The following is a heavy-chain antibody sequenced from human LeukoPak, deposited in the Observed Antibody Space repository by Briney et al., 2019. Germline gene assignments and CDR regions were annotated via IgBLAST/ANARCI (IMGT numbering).Heavy chain of an antibody. D-gene: IGHD3-10*01. Sequence: ASVKVSCKVSGYTFTGYYIHWVRQAPGQGLEWMGWINPNNGGTNYAQKFQGRVTMTRDTSISTAYMELSSLRSDDTAVYYCARSGAYGSGSYLSYWGQGTLVTVSS. CDR3: ARSGAYGSGSYLSY. J-gene: IGHJ4*02. CDR1: GYTFTGYY. V-gene: IGHV1-2*02. CDR2: INPNNGGT.